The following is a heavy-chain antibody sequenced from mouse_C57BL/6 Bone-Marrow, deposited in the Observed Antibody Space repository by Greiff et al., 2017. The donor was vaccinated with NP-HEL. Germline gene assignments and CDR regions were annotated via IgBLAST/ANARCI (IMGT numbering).Heavy chain of an antibody. CDR2: INPSSGYT. V-gene: IGHV1-7*01. D-gene: IGHD1-1*01. CDR1: GYTFTSYW. J-gene: IGHJ1*03. Sequence: QVQLQQSGAELAKPGASVKLSCKASGYTFTSYWMHWVKQRPGQGLEWVGYINPSSGYTKYNQKFKDKATFTADKSSSTAYMQLSSLTYEDSAVYYCARITTVGDWYFDVWGTGTTVTVSS. CDR3: ARITTVGDWYFDV.